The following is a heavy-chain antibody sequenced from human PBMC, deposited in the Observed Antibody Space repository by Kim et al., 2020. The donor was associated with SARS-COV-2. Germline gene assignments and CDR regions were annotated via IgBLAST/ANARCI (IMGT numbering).Heavy chain of an antibody. J-gene: IGHJ4*02. V-gene: IGHV4-59*01. Sequence: SETLSLTCTVSGDSISSYYWNWIRQPPGKGLEWIGYIYYSGSTKYNPSLKSRVTISVEKPKNQVSLKLSSVTAADTAVYYGARSPLFKAFDYWGQGTLVTVSS. CDR2: IYYSGST. CDR1: GDSISSYY. CDR3: ARSPLFKAFDY.